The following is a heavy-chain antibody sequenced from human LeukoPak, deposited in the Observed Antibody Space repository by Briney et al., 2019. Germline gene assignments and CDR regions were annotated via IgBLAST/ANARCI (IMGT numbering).Heavy chain of an antibody. D-gene: IGHD1-26*01. CDR1: VGTLSSYA. Sequence: ASVKVSRKPSVGTLSSYAISWVRQAPGQKLEWMGWIIPIFGTANYAQKFQGRVTITADKSTSTAYMELSSLRSEDKAVDYCARRVGATPVWGQGTLVTVSS. J-gene: IGHJ4*02. V-gene: IGHV1-69*06. CDR2: IIPIFGTA. CDR3: ARRVGATPV.